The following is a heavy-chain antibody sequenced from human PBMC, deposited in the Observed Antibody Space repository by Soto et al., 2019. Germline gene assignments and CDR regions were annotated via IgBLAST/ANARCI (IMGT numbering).Heavy chain of an antibody. D-gene: IGHD2-21*02. Sequence: PSETLSLTCTVSGGSISSYYWSWIRQPPGKGLEWIGYIYYSGSTNYNPSLKSRVTISVDTSKNQFSLTLSSVTAADTAFYYCARHSDSDCGPKECAFDVWGQGTMVTVSS. J-gene: IGHJ3*01. CDR3: ARHSDSDCGPKECAFDV. CDR2: IYYSGST. V-gene: IGHV4-59*08. CDR1: GGSISSYY.